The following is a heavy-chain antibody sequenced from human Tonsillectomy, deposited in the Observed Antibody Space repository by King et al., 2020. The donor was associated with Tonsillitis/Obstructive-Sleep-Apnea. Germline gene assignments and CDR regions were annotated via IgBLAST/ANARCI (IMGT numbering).Heavy chain of an antibody. J-gene: IGHJ5*02. CDR2: SNHSGST. D-gene: IGHD6-6*01. CDR3: ARRTYSSSSWFDP. Sequence: VQLQQWGAGLLKPSETLSLSCAVYGGSFSGYYWSWIRQPPGKGLEWIGESNHSGSTNYNPSLKSRVTISVDTSKNQFSLKLSSVTAADTAVYYCARRTYSSSSWFDPWGQGTLVTVSS. V-gene: IGHV4-34*01. CDR1: GGSFSGYY.